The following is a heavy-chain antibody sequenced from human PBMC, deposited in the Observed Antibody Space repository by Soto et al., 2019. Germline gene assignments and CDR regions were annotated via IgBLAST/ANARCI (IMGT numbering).Heavy chain of an antibody. CDR3: AKEGYSYGQRYYGMDV. D-gene: IGHD5-18*01. J-gene: IGHJ6*02. CDR2: ISGSGGST. V-gene: IGHV3-23*01. Sequence: PGGSLRLSCAASGFTFSSYAMSWVRQAPGKGLEWVSVISGSGGSTYYADSVKGRFTISRDNSNNTLYLQMNSLRAEDTAVYYCAKEGYSYGQRYYGMDVWGQGTTVTSP. CDR1: GFTFSSYA.